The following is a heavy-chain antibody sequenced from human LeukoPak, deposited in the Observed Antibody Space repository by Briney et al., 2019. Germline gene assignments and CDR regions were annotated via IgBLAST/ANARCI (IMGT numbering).Heavy chain of an antibody. D-gene: IGHD1-26*01. J-gene: IGHJ4*02. CDR2: IYSGGST. CDR3: ARVQSVGAIDY. CDR1: GFTVSNNW. V-gene: IGHV3-53*01. Sequence: GGSLRLSCAASGFTVSNNWMTWVRQAPGKGLEWDSAIYSGGSTYYADSVKGRFTISRDNSKNTLYLQMNSLRAEDTAMYFCARVQSVGAIDYWGQGTLVTVSS.